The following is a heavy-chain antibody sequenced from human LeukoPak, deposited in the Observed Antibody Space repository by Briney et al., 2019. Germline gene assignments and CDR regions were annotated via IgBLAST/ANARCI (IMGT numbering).Heavy chain of an antibody. Sequence: GGSLRLSCAASGFTFSIYAMSWVRQAPGTGLEWVSAISGSGGSTYYADSVKGRFTISRDNSKNTLYLQMNSLRAEDTAVYYCAKDLGESSDYWGQGTLVTVSS. CDR1: GFTFSIYA. CDR2: ISGSGGST. V-gene: IGHV3-23*01. J-gene: IGHJ4*02. D-gene: IGHD7-27*01. CDR3: AKDLGESSDY.